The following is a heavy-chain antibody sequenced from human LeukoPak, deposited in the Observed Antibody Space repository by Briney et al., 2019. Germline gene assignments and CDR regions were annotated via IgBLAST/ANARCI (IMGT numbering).Heavy chain of an antibody. Sequence: SETLSLTCTVSGYSISSGYFWSWIRQPPGKGLEWIGYIYYSGSTNYNPSLKSRVTISVDTSKNQFSLKLSSVTAADTAVYYCARGAVAGNPLNWYFDLWGRGTLVTVSS. J-gene: IGHJ2*01. CDR2: IYYSGST. CDR1: GYSISSGYF. V-gene: IGHV4-61*01. D-gene: IGHD6-19*01. CDR3: ARGAVAGNPLNWYFDL.